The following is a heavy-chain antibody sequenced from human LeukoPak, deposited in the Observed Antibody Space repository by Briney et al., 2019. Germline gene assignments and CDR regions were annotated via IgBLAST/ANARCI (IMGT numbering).Heavy chain of an antibody. D-gene: IGHD5-24*01. CDR1: GYTFTGYY. CDR3: ARGDGHPKAHFDY. Sequence: ASVKVSCKASGYTFTGYYMHWVRQAPGQGLEWMGWINPNSGGTNYAQKFQGRVTITADKSTSTAYMELSSLRSEDTAVYYCARGDGHPKAHFDYWGQGTLVTVSS. V-gene: IGHV1-2*02. CDR2: INPNSGGT. J-gene: IGHJ4*02.